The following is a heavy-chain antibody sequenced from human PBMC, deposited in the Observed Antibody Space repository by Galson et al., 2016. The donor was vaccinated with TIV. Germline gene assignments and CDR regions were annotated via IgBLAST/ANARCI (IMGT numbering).Heavy chain of an antibody. CDR3: ARERRYCGDQCFLRYHYGMDV. CDR1: GFSVSDNY. J-gene: IGHJ6*02. CDR2: IYNDDTT. V-gene: IGHV3-66*02. Sequence: SLRLSCAVSGFSVSDNYMNWVRQAPGKGLEWVSIIYNDDTTYYADSVKGRFTISRDRSKNTLYLQMHNLRPADAAVYHCARERRYCGDQCFLRYHYGMDVWGQGTTVTVSS. D-gene: IGHD2-21*01.